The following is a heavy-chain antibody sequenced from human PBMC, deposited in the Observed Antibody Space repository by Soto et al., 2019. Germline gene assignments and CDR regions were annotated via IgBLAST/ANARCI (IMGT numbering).Heavy chain of an antibody. CDR1: GGSISSGGYS. CDR3: ARDSYDSSTGGRYFHF. D-gene: IGHD3-22*01. V-gene: IGHV4-30-2*01. CDR2: IYHSGST. Sequence: SETLSLTCVVSGGSISSGGYSWSWIRQPPGKGLEWIGYIYHSGSTYHNPSLKGRVTISVDGSKNQFSLKLSSVTAADTAVYYCARDSYDSSTGGRYFHFWGQGTLVTVPQ. J-gene: IGHJ4*02.